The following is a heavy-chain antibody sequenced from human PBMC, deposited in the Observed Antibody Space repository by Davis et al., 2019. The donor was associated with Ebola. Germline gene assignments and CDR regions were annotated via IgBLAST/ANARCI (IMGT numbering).Heavy chain of an antibody. CDR2: TYYSGST. D-gene: IGHD5-18*01. CDR3: ARQEAMEYYFDY. V-gene: IGHV4-38-2*02. CDR1: GYSINRGFT. J-gene: IGHJ4*02. Sequence: SETLSLTCTVSGYSINRGFTWGWIRQPPGKGLEWIGYTYYSGSTHYNPSLKSRVTISGDTSRNQFSLKLSSVTAADTAVYYCARQEAMEYYFDYWGQGILVTVSS.